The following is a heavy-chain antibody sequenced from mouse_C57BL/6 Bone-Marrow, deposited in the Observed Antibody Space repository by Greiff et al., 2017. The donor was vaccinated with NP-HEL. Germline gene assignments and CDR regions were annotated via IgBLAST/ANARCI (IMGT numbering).Heavy chain of an antibody. V-gene: IGHV1-81*01. Sequence: VQLQQSGAELARPGASVKLSCKASGYTFTSYGISWVKQRTGQGLEWIGEIYPRSGNTYYNEKFKGKATLTADKSSSTAYMELRSLTSEDSAVYFCEREGYYGSSEAYWGQGTLVTVSA. CDR1: GYTFTSYG. J-gene: IGHJ3*01. CDR2: IYPRSGNT. D-gene: IGHD1-1*01. CDR3: EREGYYGSSEAY.